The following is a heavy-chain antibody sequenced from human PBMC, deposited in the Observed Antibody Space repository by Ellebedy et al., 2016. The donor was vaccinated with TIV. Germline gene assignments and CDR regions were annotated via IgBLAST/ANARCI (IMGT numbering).Heavy chain of an antibody. CDR1: GVSITSHF. Sequence: SETLSLTCAVSGVSITSHFWTWIRQPAGGGLEWIGRLHPSGTPNYNPSLKSRVIMSRDTSKDQFSLKLSSVTAADTAVYYCARHWPQWFDAFDLWGQGTLVTVSS. CDR2: LHPSGTP. CDR3: ARHWPQWFDAFDL. D-gene: IGHD3-22*01. J-gene: IGHJ3*01. V-gene: IGHV4-4*07.